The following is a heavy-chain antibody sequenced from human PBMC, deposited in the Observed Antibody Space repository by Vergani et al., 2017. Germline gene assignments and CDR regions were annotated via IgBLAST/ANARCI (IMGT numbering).Heavy chain of an antibody. CDR1: GGSFSGYY. J-gene: IGHJ4*02. V-gene: IGHV4-34*01. D-gene: IGHD3-3*01. CDR2: INHSGST. CDR3: ARVRTYYDLWSVKARGFDY. Sequence: QVQLQQWGAGLLKPSETLSLTCAVYGGSFSGYYWSWIRQPPGKGLEWIGEINHSGSTNYNPSLKSRVTISVDTSKNQFSLKLSSVTAADTAVYYCARVRTYYDLWSVKARGFDYWGQGTLVTVSS.